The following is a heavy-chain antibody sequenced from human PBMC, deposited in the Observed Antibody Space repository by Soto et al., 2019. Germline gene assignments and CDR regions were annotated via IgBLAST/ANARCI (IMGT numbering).Heavy chain of an antibody. CDR1: GYTFTGYY. CDR3: ARGGGSYYYGMDV. V-gene: IGHV1-2*04. CDR2: INPNGGGT. D-gene: IGHD2-15*01. Sequence: ASVKVSCKASGYTFTGYYMHWVRQAPGQGLEWMGWINPNGGGTNYAQKFQGWVTMTRDMSISTAYMELSRLRSDDTAVYYCARGGGSYYYGMDVWGQGTTVTVSS. J-gene: IGHJ6*02.